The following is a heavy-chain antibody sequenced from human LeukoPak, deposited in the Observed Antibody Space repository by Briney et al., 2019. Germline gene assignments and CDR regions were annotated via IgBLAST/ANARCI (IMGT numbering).Heavy chain of an antibody. J-gene: IGHJ4*02. CDR2: IYYSGST. V-gene: IGHV4-59*08. CDR3: ARLRPGYYFDY. D-gene: IGHD4-17*01. Sequence: SSETLSLTCTVSGCSSSGYYWSWIRQPPGKGLEWIGYIYYSGSTNYNPSLKSRVTISVDTSKNQFSLKPSSVTAADTAVYYCARLRPGYYFDYWSQGTLVTVSS. CDR1: GCSSSGYY.